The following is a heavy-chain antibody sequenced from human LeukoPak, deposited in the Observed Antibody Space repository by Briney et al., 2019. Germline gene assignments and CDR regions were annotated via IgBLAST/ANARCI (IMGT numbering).Heavy chain of an antibody. CDR1: GGSFSGYY. CDR3: ARSLRYFAD. J-gene: IGHJ4*02. D-gene: IGHD3-9*01. V-gene: IGHV4-34*01. CDR2: INHSGST. Sequence: KPSETLSLTCAVYGGSFSGYYWSWIRQPPGKGLEWIGEINHSGSTNYNPSLKSRVTMSVDTSKNQFSLKLSSVTAADTAVYYCARSLRYFADWGQGTLVTVSS.